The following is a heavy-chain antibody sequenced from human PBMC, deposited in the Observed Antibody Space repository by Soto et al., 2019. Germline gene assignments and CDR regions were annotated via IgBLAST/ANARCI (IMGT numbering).Heavy chain of an antibody. CDR2: ISAYNGNT. CDR1: GYTFSSYG. CDR3: ARDLIADRHGWFEP. J-gene: IGHJ5*02. V-gene: IGHV1-18*01. D-gene: IGHD6-6*01. Sequence: GASAKVSCKASGYTFSSYGISWVLQAPGQGLEWMGWISAYNGNTNYAQKFQGRVTMTTDTSTSTAYMELRSLTSDDSAVYYCARDLIADRHGWFEPWGPGTRVTVPS.